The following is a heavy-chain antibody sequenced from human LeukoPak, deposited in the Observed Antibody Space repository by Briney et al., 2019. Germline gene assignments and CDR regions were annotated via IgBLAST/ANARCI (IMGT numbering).Heavy chain of an antibody. J-gene: IGHJ4*02. CDR1: GFTFSTFA. D-gene: IGHD5/OR15-5a*01. Sequence: GGSLILSCAASGFTFSTFAMHWVRQPPGKGLGWVAAISYEGSNKFYTDSVKGRFTISRDNSKSTLYLQMNSLRAEDTAVYYCARDARKTETLLDYWGQGTLVTVSS. V-gene: IGHV3-30-3*01. CDR3: ARDARKTETLLDY. CDR2: ISYEGSNK.